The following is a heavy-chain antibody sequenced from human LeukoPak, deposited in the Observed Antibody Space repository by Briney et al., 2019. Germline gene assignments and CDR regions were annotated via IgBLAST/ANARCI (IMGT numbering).Heavy chain of an antibody. J-gene: IGHJ4*02. CDR3: ASGYDYVWGSYRYDRYFDY. CDR1: GGSVSSGSYY. CDR2: IYYSGST. V-gene: IGHV4-61*01. Sequence: PSETLSLTCTVSGGSVSSGSYYWSWIRQPPGEGLEWSGYIYYSGSTNYNPSLKSRVTISVDTSKNQFSLKLSSVTAADTAVYYCASGYDYVWGSYRYDRYFDYWGRGTLVTVSS. D-gene: IGHD3-16*02.